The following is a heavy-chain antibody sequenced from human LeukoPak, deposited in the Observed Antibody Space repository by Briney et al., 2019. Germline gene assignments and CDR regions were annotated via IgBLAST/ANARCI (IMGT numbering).Heavy chain of an antibody. D-gene: IGHD2-2*01. CDR2: MNPNSGNT. CDR1: GYTFTSYD. J-gene: IGHJ5*02. CDR3: ARVGWYCSSTSCYRDWFDP. V-gene: IGHV1-8*01. Sequence: GASVKVSFKASGYTFTSYDTNWVRQATGQGLEWMGWMNPNSGNTGYSQKVQGRVTMTRNTSISTAYMELSSLRSEDTAVYYCARVGWYCSSTSCYRDWFDPWGQGTLVTVSS.